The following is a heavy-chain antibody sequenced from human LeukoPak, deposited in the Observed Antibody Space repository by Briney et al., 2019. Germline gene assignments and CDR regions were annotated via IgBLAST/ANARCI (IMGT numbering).Heavy chain of an antibody. D-gene: IGHD2-15*01. V-gene: IGHV1-69*13. CDR1: GGTFSSYA. CDR2: IIPIFGTA. CDR3: ARVGVADDAFDI. Sequence: SVKVSCKASGGTFSSYAISWVRQAPGQGLEWMGGIIPIFGTANYAQKFQGRVTITADESTSTAYMELSSLRSEDTAVYYCARVGVADDAFDIWGQGTMVTVSS. J-gene: IGHJ3*02.